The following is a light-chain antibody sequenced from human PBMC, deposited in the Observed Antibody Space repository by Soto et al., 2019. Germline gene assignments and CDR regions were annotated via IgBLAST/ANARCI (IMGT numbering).Light chain of an antibody. CDR1: QSVSSSY. J-gene: IGKJ1*01. CDR3: QQYGSSPAWT. CDR2: GAS. Sequence: EIVLTQSPGTLSLSPGERATLSCRASQSVSSSYLAWYQQKPGQAPRLRIYGASSRATVIPDRFSGSGSGTDFTLTISRLEAEDFAVYYCQQYGSSPAWTFGQGTKVEIK. V-gene: IGKV3-20*01.